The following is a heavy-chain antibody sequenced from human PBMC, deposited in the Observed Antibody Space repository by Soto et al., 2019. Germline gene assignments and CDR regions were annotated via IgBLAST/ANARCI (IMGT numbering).Heavy chain of an antibody. V-gene: IGHV1-18*01. J-gene: IGHJ5*02. Sequence: ASVKVSCKASGYTFTSYGISWVRQAPGQGLEWMGWISAYNGNTNYAQKLQGRVTMTTDTSTSTAYMELSSLRSEDTAVYYCAREEVSCSGGSCYNWFDPWGQGTLVTVSS. CDR2: ISAYNGNT. CDR3: AREEVSCSGGSCYNWFDP. D-gene: IGHD2-15*01. CDR1: GYTFTSYG.